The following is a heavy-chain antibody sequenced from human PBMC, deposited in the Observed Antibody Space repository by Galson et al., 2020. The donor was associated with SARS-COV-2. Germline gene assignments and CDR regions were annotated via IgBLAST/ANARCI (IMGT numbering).Heavy chain of an antibody. J-gene: IGHJ6*02. CDR2: ILYDGSNK. CDR3: AKDRGSGYDHYYYYGMDV. CDR1: GFTFSSYG. V-gene: IGHV3-30*18. D-gene: IGHD5-12*01. Sequence: GESLKISCAASGFTFSSYGMHWVRQAPGKGLEWVVVILYDGSNKYYADSVKGRFTISRDNSKNTLYLQMNNLRAEDTAVYYCAKDRGSGYDHYYYYGMDVWGQGTTVTVSS.